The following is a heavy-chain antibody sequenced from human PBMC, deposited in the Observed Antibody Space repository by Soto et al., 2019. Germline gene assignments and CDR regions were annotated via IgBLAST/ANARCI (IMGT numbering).Heavy chain of an antibody. CDR3: AREGGSYLYFDY. CDR2: IIPIFGTA. Sequence: ASVKVSCKASGGTFSSYAISWVRQAPGQGLEWMGGIIPIFGTANYAQKFQGRVTITADESTSTAYMELGSLRSEDTAVYYCAREGGSYLYFDYWGQGTLVTVSS. V-gene: IGHV1-69*13. CDR1: GGTFSSYA. D-gene: IGHD1-26*01. J-gene: IGHJ4*02.